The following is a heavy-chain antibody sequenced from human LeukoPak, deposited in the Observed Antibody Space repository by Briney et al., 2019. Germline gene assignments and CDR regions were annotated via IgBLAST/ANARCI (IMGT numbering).Heavy chain of an antibody. CDR3: ARGSGDYDFGY. V-gene: IGHV3-7*01. CDR2: LNPDGSKK. Sequence: PGGSLRLSCGASGFRFSRHWINWVRQAPGKGLEWVANLNPDGSKKYYADSMKGRFTISRDNARNSLYLQMNNLRAEDTAVYYCARGSGDYDFGYWGQGTLVTVSS. CDR1: GFRFSRHW. J-gene: IGHJ4*02. D-gene: IGHD4-17*01.